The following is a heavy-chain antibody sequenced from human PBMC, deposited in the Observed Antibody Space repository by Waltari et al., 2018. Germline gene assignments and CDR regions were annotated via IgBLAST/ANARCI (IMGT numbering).Heavy chain of an antibody. CDR2: IYSGGST. V-gene: IGHV3-53*01. CDR1: GFTVSSNY. J-gene: IGHJ6*02. D-gene: IGHD6-19*01. Sequence: EVQLVESGGGLIQPGGSLRLSCAASGFTVSSNYISWVRQAPGKGLEWVSVIYSGGSTYYADSVKGRFTISRDNSKNTLYLQMNSLRAEDTAVYYCARDPRRGYSSGWYNYYYGMDVWGQGTTVTVSS. CDR3: ARDPRRGYSSGWYNYYYGMDV.